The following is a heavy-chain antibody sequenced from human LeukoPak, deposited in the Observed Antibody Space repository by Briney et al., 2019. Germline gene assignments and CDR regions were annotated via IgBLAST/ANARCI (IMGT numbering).Heavy chain of an antibody. D-gene: IGHD1-7*01. Sequence: GGSLRLSCAASGFTFSSYAMSWVRQAPGKGLEWVSAISGSGGSTYYADSVKGRFTISRDNSKNTLYLQMNSLRAEDTAVYYCAKDQSRITGTTAGFDYWGQGTLVTVSS. CDR3: AKDQSRITGTTAGFDY. CDR2: ISGSGGST. J-gene: IGHJ4*02. V-gene: IGHV3-23*01. CDR1: GFTFSSYA.